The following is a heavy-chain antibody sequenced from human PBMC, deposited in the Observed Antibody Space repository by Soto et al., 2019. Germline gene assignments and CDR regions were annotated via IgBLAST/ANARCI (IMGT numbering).Heavy chain of an antibody. CDR2: IIPIFGTA. Sequence: SVKVSCKASGGTFSSYAISWVRQAPGQGLEWMGGIIPIFGTANYAQKFQGRVTITADKSTSTAYMELSSLRSEDTAVYYCARGAPSLLTGGWFDPWGQGTLVTVSS. J-gene: IGHJ5*02. V-gene: IGHV1-69*06. CDR3: ARGAPSLLTGGWFDP. CDR1: GGTFSSYA. D-gene: IGHD7-27*01.